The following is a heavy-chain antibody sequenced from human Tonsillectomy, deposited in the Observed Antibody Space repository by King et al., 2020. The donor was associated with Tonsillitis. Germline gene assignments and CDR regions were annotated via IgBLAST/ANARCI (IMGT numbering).Heavy chain of an antibody. CDR2: IKQDGSDK. CDR1: GFTFSSYW. D-gene: IGHD3-22*01. CDR3: ARDRTYYYDSSGYYDAFDL. Sequence: EVQLVESGGGLVQPGGSLRLSCAASGFTFSSYWMTWVRQAPGKGLEWVANIKQDGSDKYYVDSVKGRFTISRDNAKNSLYLQMNSLRAEDTAVYYCARDRTYYYDSSGYYDAFDLWGQGTMVTVSS. V-gene: IGHV3-7*03. J-gene: IGHJ3*01.